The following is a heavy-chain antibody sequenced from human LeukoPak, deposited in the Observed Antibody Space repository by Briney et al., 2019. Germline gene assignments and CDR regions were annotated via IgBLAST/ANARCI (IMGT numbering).Heavy chain of an antibody. CDR1: GYTFTTYV. J-gene: IGHJ5*02. CDR3: ARECYYDSSGYRNFDP. Sequence: ASVKVSCKTSGYTFTTYVFNWVRQAPGQGLEWMGWISAYNGNTNYAQKLQGRVTMTTDTSTSTAYMELRSLRSDDTAVYYCARECYYDSSGYRNFDPWGQGTLVTVSS. D-gene: IGHD3-22*01. CDR2: ISAYNGNT. V-gene: IGHV1-18*01.